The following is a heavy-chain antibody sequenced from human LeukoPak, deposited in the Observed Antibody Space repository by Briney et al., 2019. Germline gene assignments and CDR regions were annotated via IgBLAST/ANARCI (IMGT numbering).Heavy chain of an antibody. J-gene: IGHJ4*02. CDR2: ISSGGGSI. D-gene: IGHD3-3*01. CDR3: AKTPVLEWLLYLLYFDY. CDR1: GFTFSSYS. Sequence: GGSLTLSCSASGFTFSSYSIDWVRQAPGKGLEWVSFISSGGGSISYADSVKGRFTISRDNSKNTLYLQMNSLRAEDTAVYYCAKTPVLEWLLYLLYFDYWGQGTLVTVSS. V-gene: IGHV3-23*01.